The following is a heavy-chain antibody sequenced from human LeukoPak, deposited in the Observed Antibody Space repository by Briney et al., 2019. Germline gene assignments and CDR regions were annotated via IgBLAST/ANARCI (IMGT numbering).Heavy chain of an antibody. D-gene: IGHD3-22*01. CDR3: ATPPGYYDSSGYWVY. V-gene: IGHV1-69*06. J-gene: IGHJ4*02. Sequence: ASVKVSCKASGGTFSSYAISWVRQAPGQGLEWMGGIIPIFGTANYAQKFQGRVTTTADKSTSTAYMELSSLRSEDTAVYYCATPPGYYDSSGYWVYWGQGTLVTVSS. CDR1: GGTFSSYA. CDR2: IIPIFGTA.